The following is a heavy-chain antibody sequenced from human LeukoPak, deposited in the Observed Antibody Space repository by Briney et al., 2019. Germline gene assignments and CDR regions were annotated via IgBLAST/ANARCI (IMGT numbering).Heavy chain of an antibody. V-gene: IGHV4-34*01. Sequence: KPSETLSLTCAVYGGSFGGYYWSWIRQPPGKGLEWIGEINHSGSTNYNPSLKSRVTISVDTSKNQFSLKLSSVTAADTAVYYCARVPRIAAAGIRFDPWGQGTLVTVSS. CDR3: ARVPRIAAAGIRFDP. J-gene: IGHJ5*02. D-gene: IGHD6-13*01. CDR2: INHSGST. CDR1: GGSFGGYY.